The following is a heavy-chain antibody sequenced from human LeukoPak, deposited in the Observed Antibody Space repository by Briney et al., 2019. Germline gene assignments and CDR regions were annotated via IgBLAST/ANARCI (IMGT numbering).Heavy chain of an antibody. Sequence: ASVRVSCTASGYSFTGYYMHWVRQAPRQRLEWRGGINTNSGGTKYAEKFRGRVTMTGDPSISTAYLELTRRRSDDTAVYYGARKYDILTGYDHWFDPWGQGTLVIVSS. CDR3: ARKYDILTGYDHWFDP. D-gene: IGHD3-9*01. CDR1: GYSFTGYY. J-gene: IGHJ5*02. CDR2: INTNSGGT. V-gene: IGHV1-2*02.